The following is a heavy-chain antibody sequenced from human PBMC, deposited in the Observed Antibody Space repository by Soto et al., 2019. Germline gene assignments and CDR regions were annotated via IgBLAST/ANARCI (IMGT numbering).Heavy chain of an antibody. Sequence: PGGSLRLSCAASGFTFSSYAMSWVRQAPGKGLEWVSAISGSGGSTYYANSVKGRFTISRDNSKNTLYLQMNSLRAEDTAVYYCAKDIAAAGTGWFDPWGQGTLVTVSS. CDR1: GFTFSSYA. CDR2: ISGSGGST. CDR3: AKDIAAAGTGWFDP. V-gene: IGHV3-23*01. J-gene: IGHJ5*02. D-gene: IGHD6-13*01.